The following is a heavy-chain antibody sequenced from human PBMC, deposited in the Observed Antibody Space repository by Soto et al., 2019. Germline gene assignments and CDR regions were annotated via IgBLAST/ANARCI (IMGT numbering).Heavy chain of an antibody. V-gene: IGHV1-69*02. CDR1: GGTLSSYT. Sequence: QVQLVQSGAEVKKPGSSVKVSCKASGGTLSSYTISWVRQAPGQGLEWMGRIIPILGIANYAQKFQGRVTITADKSTSTAYMELRSLRSEDTAVYYCARSPSTVAGTEGYPWGQGTLVTVSS. D-gene: IGHD6-19*01. CDR2: IIPILGIA. CDR3: ARSPSTVAGTEGYP. J-gene: IGHJ5*02.